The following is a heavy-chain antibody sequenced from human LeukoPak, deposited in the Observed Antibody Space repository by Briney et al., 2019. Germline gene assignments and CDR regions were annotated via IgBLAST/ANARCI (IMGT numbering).Heavy chain of an antibody. J-gene: IGHJ6*04. CDR3: ARATTTAITTSVRRANYYYGMDV. D-gene: IGHD2-21*02. Sequence: SETLSLTCAVYGGSFSGYYWSWFRQPPGKGLEWIGEINHSGSTNYNPSLKSRVTISVDTSKNQFSLKLSSVTAADTAVYYCARATTTAITTSVRRANYYYGMDVWGKGTTVTVSS. CDR2: INHSGST. V-gene: IGHV4-34*01. CDR1: GGSFSGYY.